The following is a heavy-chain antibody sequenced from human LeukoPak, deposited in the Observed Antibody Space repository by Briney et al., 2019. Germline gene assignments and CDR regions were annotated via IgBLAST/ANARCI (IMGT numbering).Heavy chain of an antibody. CDR3: ARKRGYSGYDHLGY. CDR2: ITSDGSSE. Sequence: GGSLRLSCAASGFTFSTYGMHWVRQAPGKGLEWVAVITSDGSSEYYADSVKGRFTISRDNSKNTLYLQMDSLRAEDTAVYYCARKRGYSGYDHLGYWGQGTLVTVSS. V-gene: IGHV3-30*03. CDR1: GFTFSTYG. D-gene: IGHD5-12*01. J-gene: IGHJ4*02.